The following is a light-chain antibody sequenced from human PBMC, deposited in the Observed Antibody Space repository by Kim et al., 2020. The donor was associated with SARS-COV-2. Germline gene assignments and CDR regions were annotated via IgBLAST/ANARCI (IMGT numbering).Light chain of an antibody. CDR1: NIGSKS. CDR2: YDN. Sequence: PGKTARITCGGNNIGSKSVHWYQQKPGQAPVLVIYYDNDRPSGIPERFSCSNSGNTATLTISRVEAGDEADYYCQVWDSSSDHPRVFGGGTKVTVL. J-gene: IGLJ3*02. V-gene: IGLV3-21*04. CDR3: QVWDSSSDHPRV.